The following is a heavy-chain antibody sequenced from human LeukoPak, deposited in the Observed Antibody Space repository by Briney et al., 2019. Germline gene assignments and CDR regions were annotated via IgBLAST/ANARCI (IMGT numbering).Heavy chain of an antibody. CDR2: ISYDGSNK. CDR3: ARETDTMVRGVLYYFDY. J-gene: IGHJ4*02. CDR1: GFIFSSYA. V-gene: IGHV3-30-3*01. D-gene: IGHD3-10*01. Sequence: GGSLRLSCAASGFIFSSYAMYWVRQAPGKGLEWVAFISYDGSNKYFADSVKGRFTISRDNSKNTVYLQMNSLKTEDTAVYYCARETDTMVRGVLYYFDYWGQGTLVTVSS.